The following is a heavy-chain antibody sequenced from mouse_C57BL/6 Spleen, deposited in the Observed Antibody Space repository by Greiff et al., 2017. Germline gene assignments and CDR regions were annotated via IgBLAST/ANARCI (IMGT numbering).Heavy chain of an antibody. J-gene: IGHJ4*01. CDR1: GYAFSSSW. V-gene: IGHV1-82*01. D-gene: IGHD1-1*01. CDR2: IYPGDGDT. Sequence: VQLQQSGPELVKPGASVKISCKASGYAFSSSWMNWVKQRPGKGLEWIGRIYPGDGDTNYNGKFKGKATLTADKSSSTAYMQLSSLTSEDSAVYFCARYGSSYAYAMDYWGQGTSVTVSS. CDR3: ARYGSSYAYAMDY.